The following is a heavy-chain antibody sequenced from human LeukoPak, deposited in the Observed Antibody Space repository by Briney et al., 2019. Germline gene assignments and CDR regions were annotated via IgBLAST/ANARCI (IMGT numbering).Heavy chain of an antibody. CDR1: GFIFSTYE. J-gene: IGHJ3*01. CDR3: ARDLNLPGAFGL. Sequence: QPGGSLRLSCAASGFIFSTYEMNWVRQAPGRGLEWLSYITGSGGKTYYADSVKGRFTISRDNSKNTLSLQMNSLSAEDTAVYYCARDLNLPGAFGLWGQGKMVTISS. CDR2: ITGSGGKT. V-gene: IGHV3-48*03.